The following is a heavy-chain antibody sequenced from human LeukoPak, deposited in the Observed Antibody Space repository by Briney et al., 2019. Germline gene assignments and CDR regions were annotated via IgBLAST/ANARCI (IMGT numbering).Heavy chain of an antibody. D-gene: IGHD1-26*01. Sequence: ASVKVSCKASGYTFTHYDINWVRQATGQGLEWMGWMLPNSGYTGYAQKFQGRVTMTRNTATNTAYMELSSLTSDDTAIYYCARGLGAPSTDFDHWGHGTLVTVSS. CDR2: MLPNSGYT. CDR1: GYTFTHYD. J-gene: IGHJ4*01. V-gene: IGHV1-8*01. CDR3: ARGLGAPSTDFDH.